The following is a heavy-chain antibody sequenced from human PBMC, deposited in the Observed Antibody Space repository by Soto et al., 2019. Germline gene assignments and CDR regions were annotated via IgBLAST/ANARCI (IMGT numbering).Heavy chain of an antibody. CDR1: GFTFSSYA. Sequence: GGSLRLSCAASGFTFSSYAMSWVRQAPGKGLEWVSAISGSGGSTYYADSVKGRFTISRDNSKNTLYLQMNSLRAEDTAVYYCAKDRSRPYYDFWSGYYKAGPFRFYGMDVWGQGITVTVSS. V-gene: IGHV3-23*01. CDR2: ISGSGGST. D-gene: IGHD3-3*01. CDR3: AKDRSRPYYDFWSGYYKAGPFRFYGMDV. J-gene: IGHJ6*02.